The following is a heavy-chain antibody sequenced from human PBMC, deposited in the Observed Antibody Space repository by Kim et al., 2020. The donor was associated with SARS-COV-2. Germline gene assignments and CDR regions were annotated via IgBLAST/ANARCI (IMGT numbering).Heavy chain of an antibody. V-gene: IGHV1-69*06. CDR2: IIPIFGTA. J-gene: IGHJ6*02. Sequence: SVKVSCKASGGTFSSYAISWVRQAPGQGLEWMGGIIPIFGTANYAQKFQGRVTITADKSTNTAYMELSSLRSEDTAVYYCARGADIVVVVAAPDYYYYYGMDVWGQGTTVTVSS. CDR3: ARGADIVVVVAAPDYYYYYGMDV. CDR1: GGTFSSYA. D-gene: IGHD2-15*01.